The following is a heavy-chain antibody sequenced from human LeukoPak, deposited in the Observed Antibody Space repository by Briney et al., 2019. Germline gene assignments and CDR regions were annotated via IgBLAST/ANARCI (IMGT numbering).Heavy chain of an antibody. CDR1: RFKFSDYY. CDR3: ARDPKTTVVTRGWFDP. V-gene: IGHV3-11*04. CDR2: ISGGGTIS. J-gene: IGHJ5*02. D-gene: IGHD4-17*01. Sequence: GGSLRLSCAASRFKFSDYYMSWVRQAPGKGLEWISFISGGGTISYYADSVKGRFTISRDNAENSLHLHMNSLRAEDTAVYYCARDPKTTVVTRGWFDPWGQGTLVTVSS.